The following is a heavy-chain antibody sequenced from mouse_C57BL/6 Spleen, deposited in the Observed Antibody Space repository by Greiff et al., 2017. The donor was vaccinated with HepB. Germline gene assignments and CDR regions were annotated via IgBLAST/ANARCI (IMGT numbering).Heavy chain of an antibody. CDR2: TNPNYGTT. CDR1: GYSFTDYN. Sequence: VQLQQSGPELVKPGASVKISCKASGYSFTDYNMNWGKQKNGKRLEWIGVTNPNYGTTSYNQKFKGKATVTVDQSSVKAYMQLNSLTSEDSAVYYCARDNYSNYGRGFAYWGQGTLVTVSA. V-gene: IGHV1-39*01. CDR3: ARDNYSNYGRGFAY. J-gene: IGHJ3*01. D-gene: IGHD2-5*01.